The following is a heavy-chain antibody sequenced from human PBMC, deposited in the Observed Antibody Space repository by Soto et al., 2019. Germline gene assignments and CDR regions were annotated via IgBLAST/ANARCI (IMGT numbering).Heavy chain of an antibody. Sequence: QVQLVQSGVEVKKPGSSVKVSCKAAGGSFSIYTVFWVRQAPGQGLEWMGRIIPMFAIANYAQNFQGRVTFNADKFRNRVSMELLNVRSDDTAVYYCTLGRWSAEVFDIWGQRTLVTVSS. J-gene: IGHJ3*02. CDR1: GGSFSIYT. V-gene: IGHV1-69*02. D-gene: IGHD2-2*01. CDR3: TLGRWSAEVFDI. CDR2: IIPMFAIA.